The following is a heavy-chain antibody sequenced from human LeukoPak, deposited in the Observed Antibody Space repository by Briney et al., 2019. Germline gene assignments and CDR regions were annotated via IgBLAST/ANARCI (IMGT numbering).Heavy chain of an antibody. Sequence: SVKVSCKASGGTFSSYAISWVRQAPGQGLEWMGGIIPIFGTANYAQKFQGRVTITTDESTSTAYMELSSLRSEDTAVYYCARTLVVATVLHYMDVWGKGTTVTVSS. V-gene: IGHV1-69*05. J-gene: IGHJ6*03. D-gene: IGHD5-12*01. CDR1: GGTFSSYA. CDR2: IIPIFGTA. CDR3: ARTLVVATVLHYMDV.